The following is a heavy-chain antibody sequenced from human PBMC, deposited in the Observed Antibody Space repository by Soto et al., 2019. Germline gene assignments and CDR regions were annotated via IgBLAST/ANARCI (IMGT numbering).Heavy chain of an antibody. V-gene: IGHV3-73*01. Sequence: PGGSLRLSCAASGFTFSGSAMHWVRQASGKGLEWVGRIRSKANSYATAYAASVKGRFTISRDDSKNTAYLQMNSLKTEDTAVYYCTRLIDIVVVPAAMEDWFDPWRQGTLVTVSS. CDR3: TRLIDIVVVPAAMEDWFDP. D-gene: IGHD2-2*01. CDR1: GFTFSGSA. CDR2: IRSKANSYAT. J-gene: IGHJ5*02.